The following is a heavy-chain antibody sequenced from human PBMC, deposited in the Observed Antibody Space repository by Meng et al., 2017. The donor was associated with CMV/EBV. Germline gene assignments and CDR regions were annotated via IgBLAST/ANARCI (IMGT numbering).Heavy chain of an antibody. CDR2: INHSGST. Sequence: ESLKISCAVYGGSFSGYYWSRIRQPPGKGLEWIGEINHSGSTNYNPSLKSRVTISVDTSKNQFSLKLSSVTAADTAVYYCARDTIVVVPAASGGFDYWGQGTLVTVSS. J-gene: IGHJ4*02. CDR1: GGSFSGYY. V-gene: IGHV4-34*01. CDR3: ARDTIVVVPAASGGFDY. D-gene: IGHD2-2*01.